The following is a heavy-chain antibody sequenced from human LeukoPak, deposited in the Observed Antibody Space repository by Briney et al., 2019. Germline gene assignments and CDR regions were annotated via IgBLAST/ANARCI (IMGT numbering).Heavy chain of an antibody. V-gene: IGHV4-4*09. Sequence: SETLSLICTVSGGSISPYYWTWIRQSPGKGLEWIGYISASGTTNYNPSLKSRVTMSVDTSKNQFSLDLNSITAADTAVFYCARRSNNFYFDYWGQGALVTVSS. J-gene: IGHJ4*02. CDR2: ISASGTT. D-gene: IGHD2/OR15-2a*01. CDR3: ARRSNNFYFDY. CDR1: GGSISPYY.